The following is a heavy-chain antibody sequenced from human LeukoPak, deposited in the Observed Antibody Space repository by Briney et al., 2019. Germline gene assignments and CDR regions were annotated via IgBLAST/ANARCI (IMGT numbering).Heavy chain of an antibody. J-gene: IGHJ4*02. V-gene: IGHV3-21*01. CDR3: AREGIAAAGTWYFDY. Sequence: GGSLRLSCAASGFTFSSYSMNWVRQAPGKGLEWVSSISSSSSYIYYADSVKGRFTISRDNAKNSLYLQMNGLRAEDTAVYYCAREGIAAAGTWYFDYWGQGTLVTVSS. CDR1: GFTFSSYS. D-gene: IGHD6-13*01. CDR2: ISSSSSYI.